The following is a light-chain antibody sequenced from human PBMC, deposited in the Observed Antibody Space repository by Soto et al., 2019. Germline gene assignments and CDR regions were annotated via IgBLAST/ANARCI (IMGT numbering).Light chain of an antibody. J-gene: IGKJ3*01. CDR2: AAS. CDR3: QQYGSSPFT. CDR1: QSVISRY. Sequence: ETVLTQSPGTLSLSPGERATLSCRASQSVISRYLAWYQQRPGQAPRLLIYAASSRAAGVPDSFSGSGSGTDFTLTISRLEPDDFAVYYCQQYGSSPFTFGPGTKVDIK. V-gene: IGKV3-20*01.